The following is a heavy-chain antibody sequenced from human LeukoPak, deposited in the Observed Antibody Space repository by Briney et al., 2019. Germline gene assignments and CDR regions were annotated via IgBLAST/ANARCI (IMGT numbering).Heavy chain of an antibody. CDR1: GYTFTSYG. V-gene: IGHV1-18*01. J-gene: IGHJ5*02. CDR2: ISAYNGNT. D-gene: IGHD1-26*01. CDR3: ARDMSGSFPNWFDP. Sequence: GASVKVSCKASGYTFTSYGISWVRQAPGQGLEWMGWISAYNGNTNYAQKLQGRVTMTTDTSTSTAYMELRSLRSDDTAVYYCARDMSGSFPNWFDPWGQGTLVTVSS.